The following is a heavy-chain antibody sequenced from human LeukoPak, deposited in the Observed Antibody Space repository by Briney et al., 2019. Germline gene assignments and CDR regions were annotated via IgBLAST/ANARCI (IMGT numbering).Heavy chain of an antibody. V-gene: IGHV4-59*01. D-gene: IGHD3-3*01. CDR2: VHYTWNT. CDR3: ARVESKGGMDV. CDR1: GGSIGSYH. Sequence: PSETLSLTCSVSGGSIGSYHWSWIRQPPGEGLEWIGHVHYTWNTKYNPSLTGRVSISLDRSKNQFSLSLTSVTAADTAVYYCARVESKGGMDVWGQGTTVTVSS. J-gene: IGHJ6*02.